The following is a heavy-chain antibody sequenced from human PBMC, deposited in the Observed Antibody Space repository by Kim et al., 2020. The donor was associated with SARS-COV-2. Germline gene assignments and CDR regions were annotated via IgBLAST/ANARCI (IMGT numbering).Heavy chain of an antibody. CDR3: AGTARGANFDY. J-gene: IGHJ4*02. V-gene: IGHV4-4*09. Sequence: NSNPSLGTRATISVNTSKNQFSRKLSSVTAADTAVYYCAGTARGANFDYWGRGALVTVSS. D-gene: IGHD1-26*01.